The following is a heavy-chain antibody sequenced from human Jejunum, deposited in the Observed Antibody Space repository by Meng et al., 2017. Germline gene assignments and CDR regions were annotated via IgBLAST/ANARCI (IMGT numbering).Heavy chain of an antibody. V-gene: IGHV4-4*02. CDR1: GGSISSVYW. CDR3: ARGGYYSFDY. J-gene: IGHJ4*02. D-gene: IGHD5-18*01. Sequence: QLQRQESGPGLVKPSETLSLTCAVPGGSISSVYWWTWVRQSPGKGLEWIGEIYHSGSTNYNPSLKSRVTISVDKSKNQFSLKLTSVTAADTAVYYCARGGYYSFDYWGQGTLVTVSS. CDR2: IYHSGST.